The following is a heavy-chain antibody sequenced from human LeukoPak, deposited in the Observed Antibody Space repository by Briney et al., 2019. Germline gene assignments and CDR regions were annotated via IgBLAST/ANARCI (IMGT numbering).Heavy chain of an antibody. CDR2: INTNAGNP. J-gene: IGHJ5*02. D-gene: IGHD6-19*01. CDR1: GYTFTGYY. CDR3: ARVAYSSTPWFDP. Sequence: ASVKVSCKASGYTFTGYYMHWVRQAAGQGHEWMGWINTNAGNPTYAQGFTGRFVFSLDTSVSTAYLQISSLKAEDTAVYYCARVAYSSTPWFDPWGQGTLVTVSS. V-gene: IGHV7-4-1*02.